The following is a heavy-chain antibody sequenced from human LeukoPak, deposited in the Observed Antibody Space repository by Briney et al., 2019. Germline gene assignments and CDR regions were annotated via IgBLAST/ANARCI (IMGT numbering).Heavy chain of an antibody. J-gene: IGHJ6*02. Sequence: GGSLRLSCAASGFTFSSYAMSWVRQAPGKGLEWVPAISGSGGSTYYADSVKGRFTISRDNSKNTLYLQMNSLRAEDTAVYYCAKLQSDGLRAYYGMDVWGQGTTVTVSS. CDR1: GFTFSSYA. V-gene: IGHV3-23*01. CDR2: ISGSGGST. CDR3: AKLQSDGLRAYYGMDV. D-gene: IGHD4-17*01.